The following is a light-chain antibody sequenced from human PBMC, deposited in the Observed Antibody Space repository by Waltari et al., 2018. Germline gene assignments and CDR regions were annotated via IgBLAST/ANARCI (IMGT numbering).Light chain of an antibody. CDR3: QSYDSNNPVV. CDR2: ADT. Sequence: NFMLTQPHSVSESPGKTVTISCTRSSGSIASNYVQWYQQRPGSAPTTVIYADTQRPSGVPDRFSGSIDSSTNSASLTSSGLKTEDEADYYCQSYDSNNPVVFGGGTKLTVL. CDR1: SGSIASNY. V-gene: IGLV6-57*04. J-gene: IGLJ2*01.